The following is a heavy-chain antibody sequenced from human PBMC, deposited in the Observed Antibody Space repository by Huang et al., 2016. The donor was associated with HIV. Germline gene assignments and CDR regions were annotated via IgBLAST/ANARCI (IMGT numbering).Heavy chain of an antibody. J-gene: IGHJ4*02. V-gene: IGHV3-30*02. CDR3: AKDEKQFCTGGSCHSSNIDS. CDR1: GFTFSSLG. D-gene: IGHD2-8*02. CDR2: VRYDGSKT. Sequence: QVQLVESGGGAVQPGGSLRLSCAAAGFTFSSLGMHWVRQRPGQGLEWLTFVRYDGSKTTYADSVKGRFTISRDNSDNTLFLQMNTLTSDDTALYYCAKDEKQFCTGGSCHSSNIDSWGQGTLVTVSS.